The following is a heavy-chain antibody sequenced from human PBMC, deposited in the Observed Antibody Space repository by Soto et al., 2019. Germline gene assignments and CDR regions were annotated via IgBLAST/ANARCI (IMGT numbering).Heavy chain of an antibody. CDR2: ISGSGGGT. V-gene: IGHV3-23*01. J-gene: IGHJ4*02. CDR1: GFTFSSYA. CDR3: AKETSVDTAMARFDY. D-gene: IGHD5-18*01. Sequence: GGSLRLSCAASGFTFSSYAMSWVRQAPGKGLEWVSAISGSGGGTYYADSVKGRFTISRDNSKNTLYLQMNSLRAEDTAVYYCAKETSVDTAMARFDYWGQGTLVTVSS.